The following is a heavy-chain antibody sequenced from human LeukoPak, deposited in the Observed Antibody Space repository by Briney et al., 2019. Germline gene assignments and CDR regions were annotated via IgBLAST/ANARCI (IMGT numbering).Heavy chain of an antibody. J-gene: IGHJ4*02. Sequence: GASVKVSCKASGYTFTGYYIHWVRQAPGQGLEWMGWINPYSGDTDYAQKFQGRITMTRDTSISTAYMELSRLRSDDTAMYYCARVIAGYYYFDYWGQGTLDTVSS. CDR2: INPYSGDT. V-gene: IGHV1-2*02. CDR3: ARVIAGYYYFDY. D-gene: IGHD3-9*01. CDR1: GYTFTGYY.